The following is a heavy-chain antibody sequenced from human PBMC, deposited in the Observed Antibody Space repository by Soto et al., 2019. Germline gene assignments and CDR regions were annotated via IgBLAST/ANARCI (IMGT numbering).Heavy chain of an antibody. J-gene: IGHJ4*02. Sequence: ASVKVSCKASGYTFTSYYMHSVRQAPGQGLEWMGIINPSGGSTSYAQKFQGRVTMTRDTSTSTVYMELSSLRSEDTAVYYGARDVGATMYYFDYWGQGTLVTVSS. CDR1: GYTFTSYY. D-gene: IGHD1-26*01. CDR3: ARDVGATMYYFDY. CDR2: INPSGGST. V-gene: IGHV1-46*01.